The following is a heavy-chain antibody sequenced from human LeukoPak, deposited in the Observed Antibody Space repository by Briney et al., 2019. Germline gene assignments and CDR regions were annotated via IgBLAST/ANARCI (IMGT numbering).Heavy chain of an antibody. CDR2: IYNSDSP. CDR1: GVSISVYY. CDR3: ARVKGSNWFDP. V-gene: IGHV4-59*01. J-gene: IGHJ5*02. D-gene: IGHD6-6*01. Sequence: SETLSLTCTVSGVSISVYYWSWIRQPPGKGLEWIGYIYNSDSPYYHPSLKSRVTISLDTSKNQFSLRLNSVTAADTAVYYCARVKGSNWFDPWGQGTLVTVSS.